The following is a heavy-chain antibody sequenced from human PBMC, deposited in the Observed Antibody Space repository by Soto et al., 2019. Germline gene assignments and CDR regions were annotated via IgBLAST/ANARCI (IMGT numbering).Heavy chain of an antibody. CDR3: ARRPSVDYGMDV. Sequence: PGGALKISCKGSGYSFTSYWISWVRPMPVKVLGWILMIDPSDSYTNYSPSSQGHVNIAADKAISTAYLQWSTLKDSDTAMYYSARRPSVDYGMDVWGQGTTVTVSS. CDR1: GYSFTSYW. V-gene: IGHV5-10-1*01. CDR2: IDPSDSYT. J-gene: IGHJ6*02.